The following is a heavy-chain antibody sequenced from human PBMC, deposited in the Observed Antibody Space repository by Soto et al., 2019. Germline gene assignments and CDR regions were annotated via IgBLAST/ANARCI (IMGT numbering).Heavy chain of an antibody. J-gene: IGHJ3*02. V-gene: IGHV5-51*01. CDR2: IYPGDSDT. D-gene: IGHD3-22*01. Sequence: PGESLKISCKGSGYSFTIYWIGWVRQMPGKGLEWMGIIYPGDSDTRYSPSFQGQVTISADKSISTAYLQWSSLKASDTAMYYCARRVANYYDIGGDAFDIWGQGTMVTVSS. CDR3: ARRVANYYDIGGDAFDI. CDR1: GYSFTIYW.